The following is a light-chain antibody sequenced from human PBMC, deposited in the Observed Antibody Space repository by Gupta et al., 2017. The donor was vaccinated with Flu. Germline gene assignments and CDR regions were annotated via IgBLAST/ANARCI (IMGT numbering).Light chain of an antibody. V-gene: IGKV1-39*01. CDR1: QSIINY. J-gene: IGKJ1*01. CDR2: NAS. Sequence: DIQMTQSPSSLSASVGDRVTITCRASQSIINYLNWYQQKPGKAPILLIYNASSLQSGVPSKFSGSGSGTDVTLTISSLQPEDFAAYYCQQTYNTPWTFGQGTKVEVK. CDR3: QQTYNTPWT.